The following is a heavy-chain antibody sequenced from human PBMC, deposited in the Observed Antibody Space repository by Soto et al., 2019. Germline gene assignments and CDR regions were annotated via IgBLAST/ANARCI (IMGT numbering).Heavy chain of an antibody. D-gene: IGHD4-17*01. Sequence: ASVKVSCKASGYTFTIYAMHWVRQAPGQRLEWMGWINAGNGNTKYSQKFQGRVTITRDTSASTAYMELSSLRSEDTAVYYCARDYGDYSFFFDFWGQGALVTVSS. CDR2: INAGNGNT. V-gene: IGHV1-3*01. J-gene: IGHJ4*02. CDR1: GYTFTIYA. CDR3: ARDYGDYSFFFDF.